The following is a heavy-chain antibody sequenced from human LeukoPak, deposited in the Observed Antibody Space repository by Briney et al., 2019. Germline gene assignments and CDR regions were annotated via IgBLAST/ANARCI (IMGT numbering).Heavy chain of an antibody. Sequence: GASVKVSCKASGYTFTGYSMHWVRQAPGQGLEWMGWISAYNDNTSYAQKLQGRVTMTTDTSTSTAYMELRSLRSDDTAVYYCARSYGSGSPAYYYGMDVWGQGTTVTVSS. CDR3: ARSYGSGSPAYYYGMDV. CDR1: GYTFTGYS. D-gene: IGHD3-10*01. V-gene: IGHV1-18*04. CDR2: ISAYNDNT. J-gene: IGHJ6*02.